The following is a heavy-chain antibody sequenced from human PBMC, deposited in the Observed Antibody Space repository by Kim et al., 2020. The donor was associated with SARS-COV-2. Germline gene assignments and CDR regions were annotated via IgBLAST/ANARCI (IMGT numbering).Heavy chain of an antibody. J-gene: IGHJ4*02. Sequence: YGDPMKGRFSISSDDAKSTLYLQMNSLRDEDTAVYFCVRDVYWAFDRWGQGTLVTVSS. V-gene: IGHV3-48*02. CDR3: VRDVYWAFDR. D-gene: IGHD1-26*01.